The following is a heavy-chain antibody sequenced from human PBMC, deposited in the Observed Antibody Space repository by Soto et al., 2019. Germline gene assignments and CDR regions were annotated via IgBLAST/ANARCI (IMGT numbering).Heavy chain of an antibody. J-gene: IGHJ1*01. CDR2: IYSGGST. CDR3: ARTGPERWLQLFQH. V-gene: IGHV3-53*01. CDR1: VFTVSSNY. Sequence: GGALRLSCAASVFTVSSNYMSWFRQAPGKGLEWVSVIYSGGSTYYADSVKGRFTISRDNSKNTLYLQMNSLRAEDTAVYYCARTGPERWLQLFQHWGQGTLVTVSS. D-gene: IGHD5-12*01.